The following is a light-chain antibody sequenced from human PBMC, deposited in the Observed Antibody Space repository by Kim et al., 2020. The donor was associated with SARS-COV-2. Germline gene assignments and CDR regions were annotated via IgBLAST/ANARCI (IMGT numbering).Light chain of an antibody. CDR1: LSISSNY. Sequence: LSQGERATLSCRASLSISSNYLAWYQQKPGQAPRLLIYGASIRASGIPDRFSGSGSGTDFTLTISRLEPEDFAVYYCQQYGSSETFGQGTKVDIK. CDR3: QQYGSSET. V-gene: IGKV3-20*01. J-gene: IGKJ1*01. CDR2: GAS.